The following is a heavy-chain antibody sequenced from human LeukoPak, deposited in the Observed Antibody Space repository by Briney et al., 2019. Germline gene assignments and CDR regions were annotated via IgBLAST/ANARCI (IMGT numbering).Heavy chain of an antibody. V-gene: IGHV3-66*02. J-gene: IGHJ4*02. CDR3: ARNRGY. CDR1: GFTVSSNY. D-gene: IGHD1-14*01. CDR2: IYSGGLT. Sequence: PGGSLRLSCAASGFTVSSNYMSWVRQAPGKGLEWGSVIYSGGLTYYADSGKGRFTISRDNSKNTLYLQMNSLRVEDTAVYYCARNRGYWGQGTLVTVSS.